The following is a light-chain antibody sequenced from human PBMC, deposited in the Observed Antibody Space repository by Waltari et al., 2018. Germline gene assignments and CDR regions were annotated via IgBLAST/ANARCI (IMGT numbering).Light chain of an antibody. CDR3: SSYTSSRV. J-gene: IGLJ2*01. CDR1: SSDAGGYNY. V-gene: IGLV2-14*01. CDR2: EVS. Sequence: QSALTQPASVSGSPGQSITISCTGTSSDAGGYNYVSWYQQHPGKAPKLMIYEVSHRPSGVSNRFSGSKSGNTASLTISGLQAEDEADYYCSSYTSSRVFGGGTKLTVL.